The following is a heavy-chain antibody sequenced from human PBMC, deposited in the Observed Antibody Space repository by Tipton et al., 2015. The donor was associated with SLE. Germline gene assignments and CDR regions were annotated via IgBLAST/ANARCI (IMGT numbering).Heavy chain of an antibody. CDR3: AKDPQGQQLGVA. V-gene: IGHV3-23*01. Sequence: SLRLSCAASGFTFSSYAMSWVRQAPGKGLEWVSGISWNGDDIGYADSVKGRFTISRDNAKNSLFLQMNSLRAEDTAVYYCAKDPQGQQLGVAWGQGTLVTVSS. CDR1: GFTFSSYA. J-gene: IGHJ5*02. D-gene: IGHD6-13*01. CDR2: ISWNGDDI.